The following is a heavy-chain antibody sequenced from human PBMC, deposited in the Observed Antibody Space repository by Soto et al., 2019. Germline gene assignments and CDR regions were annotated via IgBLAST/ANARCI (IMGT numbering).Heavy chain of an antibody. CDR2: IKSKTDGGTT. CDR1: GFTFSNAW. Sequence: EVQLVESGGGLVKPGGSLRLSCAASGFTFSNAWMNWVRQAPGKGLEWVGRIKSKTDGGTTDYAAPVKGRFTISRDDSKNTLYLQMNRLKTEDTAVYYCTTVTKGYYDSSGYYYFDYWGQGTLVTVSS. CDR3: TTVTKGYYDSSGYYYFDY. D-gene: IGHD3-22*01. V-gene: IGHV3-15*07. J-gene: IGHJ4*02.